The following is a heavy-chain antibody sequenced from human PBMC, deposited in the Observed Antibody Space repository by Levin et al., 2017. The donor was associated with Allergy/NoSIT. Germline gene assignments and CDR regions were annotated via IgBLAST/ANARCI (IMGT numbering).Heavy chain of an antibody. D-gene: IGHD2-2*02. CDR1: GYTFIGYF. CDR3: ARDHPDCSSSSCYN. J-gene: IGHJ4*02. CDR2: INPNGGDT. Sequence: ASVKVSCKASGYTFIGYFIHWVRQAPEQGLEWLGRINPNGGDTNYAQNFQGRVTMTRDTSTSTAYMELSSLRSDDTAVYFCARDHPDCSSSSCYNWGQGTLVTVSS. V-gene: IGHV1-2*02.